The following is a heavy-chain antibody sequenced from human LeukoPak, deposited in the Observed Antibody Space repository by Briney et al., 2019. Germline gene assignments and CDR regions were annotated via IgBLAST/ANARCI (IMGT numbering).Heavy chain of an antibody. CDR2: IYYGGST. J-gene: IGHJ4*02. V-gene: IGHV4-59*01. CDR3: ARSGGMFYFDF. Sequence: SETLSLTCSVSGGSMSSYYWSWIRLPPGKGLEWIGYIYYGGSTNYNPSLKSRVTISVDTSKNQFSLKLSSVTAADSAFYYCARSGGMFYFDFWGQGTLVTVSS. CDR1: GGSMSSYY. D-gene: IGHD4-23*01.